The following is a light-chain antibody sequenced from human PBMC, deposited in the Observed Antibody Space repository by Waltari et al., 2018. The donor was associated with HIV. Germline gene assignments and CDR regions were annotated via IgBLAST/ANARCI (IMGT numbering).Light chain of an antibody. CDR2: SNS. CDR1: RSNIGAGYD. V-gene: IGLV1-40*01. CDR3: QSYDSTLSGSV. Sequence: HSVLTQTPSVSGAPGQRVTISCTGSRSNIGAGYDVHWYQQLPGTAPKLLILSNSYRPSGVPDRFSGSQSGASASLVITGLQADDEGDYYCQSYDSTLSGSVFGGGTKLTVL. J-gene: IGLJ2*01.